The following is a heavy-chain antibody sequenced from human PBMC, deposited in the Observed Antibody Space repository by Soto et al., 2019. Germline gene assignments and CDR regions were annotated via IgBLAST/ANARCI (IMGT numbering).Heavy chain of an antibody. J-gene: IGHJ4*02. CDR1: GFTFSSYA. CDR2: ISGSGGST. D-gene: IGHD3-22*01. CDR3: AKDTYYYDSSGYYRPYDDY. V-gene: IGHV3-23*01. Sequence: VQLLESGGGLVQPGGSLRLSCAASGFTFSSYAMSWVRQAPGKGLEWVSAISGSGGSTYYADSVKGRFTISRDNSKNTLYLQMNSLRAEDTAVYYCAKDTYYYDSSGYYRPYDDYWGQGTLVTVSS.